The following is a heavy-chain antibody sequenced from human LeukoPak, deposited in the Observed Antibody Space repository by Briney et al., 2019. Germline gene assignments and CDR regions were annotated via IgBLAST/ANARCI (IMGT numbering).Heavy chain of an antibody. V-gene: IGHV4-4*07. CDR2: IYTSGST. CDR1: GGSISSYY. D-gene: IGHD6-6*01. CDR3: AGVSSSRIDY. J-gene: IGHJ4*02. Sequence: SETLSLXCTASGGSISSYYWSWIRQPAGKGLESIGRIYTSGSTNYNPSLKSRVTMSVDTSKNQFSLKLSSVTAADTAVYYCAGVSSSRIDYWGQGTLVTVSS.